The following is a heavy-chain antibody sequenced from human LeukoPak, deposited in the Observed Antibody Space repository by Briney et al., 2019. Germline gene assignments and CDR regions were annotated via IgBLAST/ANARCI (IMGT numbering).Heavy chain of an antibody. V-gene: IGHV3-48*04. CDR2: ISSSSSTI. D-gene: IGHD3-10*01. Sequence: GGSLRLSCAASGFTFSSYSMNWVRQAPGKGLEWVSYISSSSSTIYYADSVKGRFTISRDNAKNSLYLQINSLRAEDTAVYYCARGSARGILWFGGTGKAFDIWGQGTMVTVSS. J-gene: IGHJ3*02. CDR1: GFTFSSYS. CDR3: ARGSARGILWFGGTGKAFDI.